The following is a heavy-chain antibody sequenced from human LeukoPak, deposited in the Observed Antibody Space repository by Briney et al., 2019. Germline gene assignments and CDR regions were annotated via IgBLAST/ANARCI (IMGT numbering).Heavy chain of an antibody. V-gene: IGHV1-3*01. Sequence: ASVKVSCKASGYTFTSYAMHWVRQAPGQRLEWMGWVNAGNGNTKYSQKFQGRVTITRDTSASTAYMELSSLRSEDTAVYYCARSGYSSGWSFDYWGQGTLVTVSS. J-gene: IGHJ4*02. CDR2: VNAGNGNT. CDR1: GYTFTSYA. CDR3: ARSGYSSGWSFDY. D-gene: IGHD6-19*01.